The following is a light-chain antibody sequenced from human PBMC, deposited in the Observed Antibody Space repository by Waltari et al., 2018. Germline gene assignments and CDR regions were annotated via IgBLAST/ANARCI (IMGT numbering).Light chain of an antibody. CDR2: GAS. V-gene: IGKV3-20*01. CDR3: LQYSNWYRT. Sequence: EIVLTQSPGTLSLSPGERATLSCRASQSISISYLAWYQQKPGQSPRLLIYGASSRATGIPDRFSGRVSGTDFTLTISRLEPEDFAVYYCLQYSNWYRTFGPGTKVEIK. CDR1: QSISISY. J-gene: IGKJ1*01.